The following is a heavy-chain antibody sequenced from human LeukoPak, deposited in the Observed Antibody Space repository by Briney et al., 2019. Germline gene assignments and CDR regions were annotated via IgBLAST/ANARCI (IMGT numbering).Heavy chain of an antibody. J-gene: IGHJ4*02. CDR1: GGTFSSYA. D-gene: IGHD2-2*01. Sequence: SVKVSCKASGGTFSSYAISWVRQAPGQGLEWMGRIIPILGIANYAQKFQGRVTITADKSTSTAYMELSSLRSEDTAVYYCAREDCSSTSCPGDYWGQGTLVTVSS. CDR2: IIPILGIA. CDR3: AREDCSSTSCPGDY. V-gene: IGHV1-69*04.